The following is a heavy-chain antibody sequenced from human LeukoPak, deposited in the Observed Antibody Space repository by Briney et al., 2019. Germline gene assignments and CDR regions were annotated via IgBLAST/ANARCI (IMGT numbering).Heavy chain of an antibody. CDR3: ARVGIAAAGTRSYYGMDV. D-gene: IGHD6-13*01. CDR1: GGSISSYY. CDR2: IYYSGST. V-gene: IGHV4-59*08. J-gene: IGHJ6*02. Sequence: SETLSLTCTVSGGSISSYYWSWIRQPPGKGLEWIGYIYYSGSTNYNPSLKSRVTISVDTSKNQFSLKLSSVTAADTAVYYCARVGIAAAGTRSYYGMDVWGQGTTVTVSS.